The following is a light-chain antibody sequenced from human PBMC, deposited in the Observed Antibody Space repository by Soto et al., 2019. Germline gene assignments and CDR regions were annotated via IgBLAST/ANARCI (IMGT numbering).Light chain of an antibody. CDR1: QSISSY. CDR2: AAS. V-gene: IGKV1-39*01. Sequence: DIQMTQSPSSLSASVGDRVTITCRASQSISSYLNWYQQKPGKAPKLLIYAASSLQSGVPSRFSGSGSVTDFTLTISSLQPEDFATYYCQQSYSTRWTLGQGTKVEIK. J-gene: IGKJ1*01. CDR3: QQSYSTRWT.